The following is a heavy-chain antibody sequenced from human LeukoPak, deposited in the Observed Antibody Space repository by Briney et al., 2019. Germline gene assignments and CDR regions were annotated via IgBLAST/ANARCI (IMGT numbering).Heavy chain of an antibody. CDR3: ASGRRSWLRTIDY. J-gene: IGHJ4*02. CDR1: GFTFSSYG. CDR2: ISYDGSNK. D-gene: IGHD6-19*01. V-gene: IGHV3-30*03. Sequence: GRSLRLSCAASGFTFSSYGMHWVRQAPGKGLEWVAVISYDGSNKYYADSVKGRVTISRDKSKNTLYLQMNSLRAEDTAVYYCASGRRSWLRTIDYWGQGTLVTVSS.